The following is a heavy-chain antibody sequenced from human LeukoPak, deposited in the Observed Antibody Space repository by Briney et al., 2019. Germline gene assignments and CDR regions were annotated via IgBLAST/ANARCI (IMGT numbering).Heavy chain of an antibody. V-gene: IGHV1-2*02. CDR2: INPNSGGT. J-gene: IGHJ4*02. Sequence: GASVKVSCKASGYTFTGYYMHWVRQAPGQGLEWMGWINPNSGGTNYAQKFQGRVTMTRDTSISTAYMELSRLRSDDTAVYYCAREGFVGYCSSASCYRVLDYWGQGTLVTVSS. CDR3: AREGFVGYCSSASCYRVLDY. CDR1: GYTFTGYY. D-gene: IGHD2-2*01.